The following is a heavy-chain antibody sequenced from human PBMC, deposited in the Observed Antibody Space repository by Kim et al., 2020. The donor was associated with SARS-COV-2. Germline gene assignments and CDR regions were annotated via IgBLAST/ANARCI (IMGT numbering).Heavy chain of an antibody. Sequence: GGSLRLSCAPSGFIFSTYGMHWVRQAPGKGLEWVATIWYDGSNNYYPDSGNSRFTVSRDNSKNTLYLQMNSLRAEDTAVYYCVRGYCGTATCYTGGTYFDYWGRGTLVTVSS. CDR2: IWYDGSNN. CDR3: VRGYCGTATCYTGGTYFDY. V-gene: IGHV3-33*08. CDR1: GFIFSTYG. J-gene: IGHJ4*02. D-gene: IGHD2-2*02.